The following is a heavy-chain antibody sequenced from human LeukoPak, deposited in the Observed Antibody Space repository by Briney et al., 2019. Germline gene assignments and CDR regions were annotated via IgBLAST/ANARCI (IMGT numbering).Heavy chain of an antibody. V-gene: IGHV3-30*04. J-gene: IGHJ4*02. CDR2: ISYDGSNK. CDR1: GFTFSSYA. CDR3: ASIEDRNDYGGNYELSDY. Sequence: GGSLRLSCAASGFTFSSYAMHWVRQAPGKGLEWVAVISYDGSNKYYADSVKGRLTISRDNSKNTLYLQMNSLRAEDTAVYYCASIEDRNDYGGNYELSDYWGQGTLVTVSS. D-gene: IGHD4-23*01.